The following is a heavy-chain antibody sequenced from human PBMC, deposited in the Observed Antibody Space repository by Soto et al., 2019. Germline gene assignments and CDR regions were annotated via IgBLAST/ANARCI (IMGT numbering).Heavy chain of an antibody. Sequence: GSLRLSCAASGFTFSDYYMSWIRQAPGKGLEWVSYISSSGSTIYYADSVKGRFTISRDNAKNSLYLQMNSLRAEDTAVYYCARSGVNTVTRVISAFDIWGQGTMVTVSS. CDR1: GFTFSDYY. J-gene: IGHJ3*02. V-gene: IGHV3-11*01. D-gene: IGHD4-17*01. CDR2: ISSSGSTI. CDR3: ARSGVNTVTRVISAFDI.